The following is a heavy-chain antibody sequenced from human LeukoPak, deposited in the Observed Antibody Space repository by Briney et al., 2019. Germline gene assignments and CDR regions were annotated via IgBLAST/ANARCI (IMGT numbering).Heavy chain of an antibody. CDR2: VKSKTDGGTT. J-gene: IGHJ4*02. V-gene: IGHV3-15*01. Sequence: PGGSLRLSCPASGFTFSNAWMRWVRQAPGKGLEWVGRVKSKTDGGTTDYSAPVKGTFSISRDDSKNTLYLQMNRLKTEDTAVYYCTRRLVVVPAAIRDYWGQGTLVTVSS. CDR1: GFTFSNAW. CDR3: TRRLVVVPAAIRDY. D-gene: IGHD2-2*02.